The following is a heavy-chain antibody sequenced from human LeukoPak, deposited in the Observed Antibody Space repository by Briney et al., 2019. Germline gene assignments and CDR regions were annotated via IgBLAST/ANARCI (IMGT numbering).Heavy chain of an antibody. D-gene: IGHD6-13*01. CDR1: GYTFTGYY. V-gene: IGHV1-2*04. CDR3: ARDARSSSSYYYMDV. Sequence: GASVKVSCKASGYTFTGYYMHWVRQAPGQGLEWMGWINPNSGGTNYAQKFQGWVTMTRDTSISTAYMELSRLRSDDTAVYYCARDARSSSSYYYMDVWGKGTTVTVS. J-gene: IGHJ6*03. CDR2: INPNSGGT.